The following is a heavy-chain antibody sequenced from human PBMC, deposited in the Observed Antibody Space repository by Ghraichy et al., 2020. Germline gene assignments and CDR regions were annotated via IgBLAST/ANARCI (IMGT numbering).Heavy chain of an antibody. CDR3: ARVAVAGKTILGKPFDY. CDR1: GFTFSSYG. V-gene: IGHV3-33*08. D-gene: IGHD6-19*01. J-gene: IGHJ4*02. Sequence: GGSLRLSCAASGFTFSSYGMHWVRQAPGKGLEWVAVIWYDGSNKYYADSVKGRFTISRDNSKNTLYLQMNSLRAEDTAVYYCARVAVAGKTILGKPFDYWGQGTLVTVSS. CDR2: IWYDGSNK.